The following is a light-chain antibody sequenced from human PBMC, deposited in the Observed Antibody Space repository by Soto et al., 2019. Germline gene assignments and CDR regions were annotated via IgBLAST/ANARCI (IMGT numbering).Light chain of an antibody. J-gene: IGKJ4*01. CDR3: QQLNSYPPVT. Sequence: DIQLTQSPSFLSASVGDRVTITCRASQGISSYLAWYQQKPGKDPKLLIYAASTLQSGVPSRFSGSGSGTEFTLTISSLQPEDFATYCCQQLNSYPPVTFGGATKVEIK. CDR1: QGISSY. CDR2: AAS. V-gene: IGKV1-9*01.